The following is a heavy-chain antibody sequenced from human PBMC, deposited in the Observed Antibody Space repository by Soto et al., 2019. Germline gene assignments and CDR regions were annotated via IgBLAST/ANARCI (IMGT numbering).Heavy chain of an antibody. CDR1: GFSLTTYDMG. CDR2: IYWDDDK. CDR3: AHAGDYDLLTFDH. Sequence: SGPYAGEPAQTLTLTCAFSGFSLTTYDMGVAWIRQPPGKALEWLALIYWDDDKRYSPSLKDRLAISKDTSRNQVVLTITNMDPGDTAIYFCAHAGDYDLLTFDHWGPGTLVTVSS. V-gene: IGHV2-5*02. D-gene: IGHD4-17*01. J-gene: IGHJ4*02.